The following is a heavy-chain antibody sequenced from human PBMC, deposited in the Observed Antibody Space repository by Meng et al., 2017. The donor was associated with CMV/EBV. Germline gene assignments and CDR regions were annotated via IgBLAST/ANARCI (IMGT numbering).Heavy chain of an antibody. CDR3: ARVLGGSYLFDY. CDR2: ISAYNGNT. V-gene: IGHV1-18*04. J-gene: IGHJ4*02. CDR1: GYTFTGYQ. D-gene: IGHD1-26*01. Sequence: ASVKVSCKASGYTFTGYQMHWVRQAPGQGLEWMGWISAYNGNTNYAQKLQGRVTMTTDTSTSTAYMELRSLRSDDTAVYYCARVLGGSYLFDYWGQGTLVTVSS.